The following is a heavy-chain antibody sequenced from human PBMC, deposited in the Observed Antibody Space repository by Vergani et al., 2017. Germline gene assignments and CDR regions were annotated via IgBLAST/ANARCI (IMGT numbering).Heavy chain of an antibody. CDR1: GYTFTGYY. CDR3: AIPVVPAARFHYYYGMDV. D-gene: IGHD2-2*01. Sequence: QVQLVQSGAEVKKPGASVKVSCKASGYTFTGYYMHWVRQAPGQGLEWMGWINPNCGGTNYAQKFQGRVTMTRDTSISTAYMELSRLRSDDTAVYYCAIPVVPAARFHYYYGMDVWGQGTTVTVSS. V-gene: IGHV1-2*02. CDR2: INPNCGGT. J-gene: IGHJ6*02.